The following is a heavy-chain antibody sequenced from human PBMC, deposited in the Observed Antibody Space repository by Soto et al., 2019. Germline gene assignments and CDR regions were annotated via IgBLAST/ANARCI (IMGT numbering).Heavy chain of an antibody. CDR1: GYTFTSYD. V-gene: IGHV1-8*01. D-gene: IGHD3-22*01. J-gene: IGHJ6*02. CDR3: AREGGSGYLGLFDYYYGMDV. CDR2: MNPNSGNT. Sequence: QVQLVQSGAEVKKPGASVKVSCKASGYTFTSYDINWVRQATGQGLEWMGWMNPNSGNTGYAQKFQGRVTMTRNTSXXHXYXXLSSRRSEDTAVYYCAREGGSGYLGLFDYYYGMDVWGQGTTVTVSS.